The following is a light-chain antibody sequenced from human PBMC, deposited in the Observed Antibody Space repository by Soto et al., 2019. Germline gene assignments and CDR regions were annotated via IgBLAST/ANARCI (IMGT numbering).Light chain of an antibody. Sequence: EIVMTQSPGTLSVSPAERATLSCRASQSVSSNLAWYQQKPGQAPRLLIYGASTRATGIPARFSGSGSGTEFTLTISSLQSEDFAIYYCQQYNNWPRTLGQGTKLEIK. V-gene: IGKV3-15*01. J-gene: IGKJ2*01. CDR2: GAS. CDR1: QSVSSN. CDR3: QQYNNWPRT.